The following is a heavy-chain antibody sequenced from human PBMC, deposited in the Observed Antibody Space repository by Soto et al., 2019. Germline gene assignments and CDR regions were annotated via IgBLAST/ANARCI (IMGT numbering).Heavy chain of an antibody. D-gene: IGHD4-17*01. CDR2: IYYSGST. CDR3: AGSTVNIISDAFDI. Sequence: QVQLQESGPGLVKPSETLSLTCTVSGGSISSYYWSWIRQPPGKGLEWIGYIYYSGSTNYNPSLTSRVTISVDTSKNQFSLKLSSVTAADTAVYYCAGSTVNIISDAFDIWGQGTMVTVSS. CDR1: GGSISSYY. V-gene: IGHV4-59*08. J-gene: IGHJ3*02.